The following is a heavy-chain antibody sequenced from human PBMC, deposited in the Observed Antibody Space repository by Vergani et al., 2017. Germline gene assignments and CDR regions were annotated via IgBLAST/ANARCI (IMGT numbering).Heavy chain of an antibody. Sequence: QVQLQESGPGLVKPSQTLSLTCTVSGGSISSGSYYWSWIRQPAGKGLEWIGRIYTSGSTNYNPSLKSRVTMSVDTSKNQFSLNLSSVTGADTAVYYCARDRYSNSWYGAFDIWGQGTMVTVSS. CDR3: ARDRYSNSWYGAFDI. CDR2: IYTSGST. V-gene: IGHV4-61*02. J-gene: IGHJ3*02. D-gene: IGHD6-13*01. CDR1: GGSISSGSYY.